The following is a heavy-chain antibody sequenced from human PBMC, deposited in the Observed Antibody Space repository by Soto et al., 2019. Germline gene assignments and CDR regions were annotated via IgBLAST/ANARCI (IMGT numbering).Heavy chain of an antibody. CDR2: IYYSGST. Sequence: QLQLQESGPGLVKPSETLSLTCTVSGGSISSSSYYWGWIRQPPGKGLEWIGSIYYSGSTYYNPSLKSRVTISVDTSKNQFSRKLSSVTAADTAVYYCAKNIAAAAPDYWGQGTLVTVSS. D-gene: IGHD6-13*01. CDR1: GGSISSSSYY. J-gene: IGHJ4*02. V-gene: IGHV4-39*01. CDR3: AKNIAAAAPDY.